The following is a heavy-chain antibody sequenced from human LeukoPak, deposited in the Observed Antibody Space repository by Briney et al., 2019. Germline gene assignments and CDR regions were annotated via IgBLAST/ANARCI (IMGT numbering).Heavy chain of an antibody. CDR2: ISGSGGST. Sequence: PGGSLRLSCAASGFTFSSYAMSWVRQAPGKGLEWVSAISGSGGSTYYADSVKGRFTISRDNSKNTLYLQMNSLRAEDTAVYYCAKATESITMVRGVSLPTPLDYWGQGTLVTVSS. D-gene: IGHD3-10*01. CDR1: GFTFSSYA. J-gene: IGHJ4*02. CDR3: AKATESITMVRGVSLPTPLDY. V-gene: IGHV3-23*01.